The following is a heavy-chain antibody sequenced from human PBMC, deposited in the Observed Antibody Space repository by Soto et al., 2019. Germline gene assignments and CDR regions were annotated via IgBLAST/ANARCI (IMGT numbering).Heavy chain of an antibody. CDR1: GLSVGTNY. D-gene: IGHD6-13*01. Sequence: GGSLRLSCAASGLSVGTNYMTWVRQAPGKGLEWVSLIFAGGRTYYADSVKGRFTISRDNSRNTLYLQMNSLSAEDTGVYYCARERIAAGGTHDAIDIWGQGTMVTVSS. CDR3: ARERIAAGGTHDAIDI. J-gene: IGHJ3*02. CDR2: IFAGGRT. V-gene: IGHV3-53*01.